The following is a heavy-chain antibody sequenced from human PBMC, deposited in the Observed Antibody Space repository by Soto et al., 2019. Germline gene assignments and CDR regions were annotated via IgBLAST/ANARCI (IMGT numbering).Heavy chain of an antibody. J-gene: IGHJ4*02. CDR2: ISYDGSNK. V-gene: IGHV3-30-3*01. D-gene: IGHD3-22*01. CDR1: GFTFSSYA. Sequence: PGGSLRLSCAASGFTFSSYAMHWVRQAPGKGLEWVAVISYDGSNKYYADSVKGRFTISRDNSKNTLYLQMNSLRAEDTAVYYCARDFGITMIVSIFDYWGQGTLVTVSS. CDR3: ARDFGITMIVSIFDY.